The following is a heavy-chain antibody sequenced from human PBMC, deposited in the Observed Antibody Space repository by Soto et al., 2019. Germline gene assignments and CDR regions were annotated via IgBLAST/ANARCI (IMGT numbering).Heavy chain of an antibody. CDR2: MRSNADGGTV. CDR1: GFTFSKAW. D-gene: IGHD3-10*01. V-gene: IGHV3-15*01. J-gene: IGHJ6*02. Sequence: DVQLVESGGGLVKPGGSLRLSCRTSGFTFSKAWMRLVRQAPGKGLEWVGRMRSNADGGTVEYAAPVKGRFIISRDDSTNTLYLEINSLDSEDTGVYYCTAAGVRGVVMSGMDVWGQGNAVTVSS. CDR3: TAAGVRGVVMSGMDV.